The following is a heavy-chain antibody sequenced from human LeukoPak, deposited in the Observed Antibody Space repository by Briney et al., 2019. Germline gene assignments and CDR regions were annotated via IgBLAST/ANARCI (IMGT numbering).Heavy chain of an antibody. D-gene: IGHD2-21*02. Sequence: PSETLSLTCSVSGGSISTYYWTWIRQPPGKGLEWIGYIYYSGSTNYNPSLKSRVTISLDTSKNQFSLKLSSVTAADTAVYYCARGRNCGGDCYYFAYWGQGTLVTVSS. CDR1: GGSISTYY. J-gene: IGHJ4*02. CDR3: ARGRNCGGDCYYFAY. CDR2: IYYSGST. V-gene: IGHV4-59*12.